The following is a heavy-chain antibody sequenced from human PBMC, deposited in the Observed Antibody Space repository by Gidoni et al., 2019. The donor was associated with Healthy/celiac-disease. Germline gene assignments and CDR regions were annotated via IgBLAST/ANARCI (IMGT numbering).Heavy chain of an antibody. D-gene: IGHD6-13*01. V-gene: IGHV1-2*02. CDR2: INPNSGGT. Sequence: QVQLVQSGAEVKKPGASVKVPCQASGYTFTGYYMHWVRQAPGHGLEWMGWINPNSGGTNYAQKFQGRVTMTRDTSISTAYMELSRLRSDDTAVYYCARRAPRIAAAGTGWFDPWGQGTLVTVSS. CDR1: GYTFTGYY. J-gene: IGHJ5*02. CDR3: ARRAPRIAAAGTGWFDP.